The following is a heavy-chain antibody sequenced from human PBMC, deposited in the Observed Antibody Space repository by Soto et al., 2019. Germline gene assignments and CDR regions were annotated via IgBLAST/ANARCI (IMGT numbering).Heavy chain of an antibody. D-gene: IGHD3-3*01. J-gene: IGHJ5*02. CDR1: GGSISSYY. Sequence: PSEILSLTCTVSGGSISSYYWSWIRQPPGKGLEWIGYIYYSGSTNYNPSLKSRVTISVDTSKNQFSLKLSSVTAADTAVYYCARVMKDERLRFSAEEVNWFDPWGQGTLVNVSS. V-gene: IGHV4-59*01. CDR2: IYYSGST. CDR3: ARVMKDERLRFSAEEVNWFDP.